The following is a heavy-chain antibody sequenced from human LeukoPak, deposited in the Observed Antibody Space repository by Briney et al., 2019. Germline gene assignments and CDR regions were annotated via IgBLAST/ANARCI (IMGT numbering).Heavy chain of an antibody. CDR3: AKDWSVEYSSSSGY. J-gene: IGHJ4*02. CDR1: GLTVSNNY. CDR2: IYSGGST. Sequence: GGSLRLSCAASGLTVSNNYMKWVRQAPGKGLEWVSLIYSGGSTYYADSVKGRFTISRDNPKNTVYLQMNNLRAEDTAVYYCAKDWSVEYSSSSGYWGQGTLVTVSS. D-gene: IGHD6-6*01. V-gene: IGHV3-53*01.